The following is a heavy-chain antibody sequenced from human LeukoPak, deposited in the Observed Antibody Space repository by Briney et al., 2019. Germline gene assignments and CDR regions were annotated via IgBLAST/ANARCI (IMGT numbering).Heavy chain of an antibody. D-gene: IGHD2-15*01. CDR3: ARDCSGGSCYDGVDY. CDR2: ISDYNGNI. Sequence: ASVKVSCKASGYTFTRYGISWVRQAPGQGLEWMGWISDYNGNIKYAQKFQGRVTMTTDTSTSTAYMELRNLRSDDTAVYYCARDCSGGSCYDGVDYWGQGTLVTVSS. J-gene: IGHJ4*02. CDR1: GYTFTRYG. V-gene: IGHV1-18*01.